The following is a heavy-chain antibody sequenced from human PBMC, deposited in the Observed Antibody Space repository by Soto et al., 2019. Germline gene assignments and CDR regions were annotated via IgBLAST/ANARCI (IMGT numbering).Heavy chain of an antibody. CDR3: AREATVTTSIREYYYYYMDV. V-gene: IGHV4-34*01. J-gene: IGHJ6*03. Sequence: SETLSLTCAVYGGSFSGYYWSWIRQPPGKGLEWIGEINHSGSTNYNPSLKSRVTISVDTSKNQFSLKLSSVTAADTAVYYCAREATVTTSIREYYYYYMDVWGKGTTVTVSS. D-gene: IGHD4-17*01. CDR2: INHSGST. CDR1: GGSFSGYY.